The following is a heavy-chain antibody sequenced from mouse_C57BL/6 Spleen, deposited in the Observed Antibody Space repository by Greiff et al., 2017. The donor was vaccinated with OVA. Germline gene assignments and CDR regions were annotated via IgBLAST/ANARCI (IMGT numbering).Heavy chain of an antibody. CDR2: INPSNGGT. D-gene: IGHD1-1*01. CDR3: ALNYYGSSYFDY. Sequence: VQLQESGTELVKPGASVKLSCKASGYTFTSYWMHWVKQRPGQGLEWIGNINPSNGGTNYNEKFKSKATLTVDKSSSTAYMQLSSLTSEDSAVYYCALNYYGSSYFDYWGQGTTLTVSS. V-gene: IGHV1-53*01. J-gene: IGHJ2*01. CDR1: GYTFTSYW.